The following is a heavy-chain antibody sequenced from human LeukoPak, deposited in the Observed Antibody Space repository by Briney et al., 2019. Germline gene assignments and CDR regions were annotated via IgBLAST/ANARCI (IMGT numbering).Heavy chain of an antibody. V-gene: IGHV3-30*18. J-gene: IGHJ4*02. CDR3: AKDHEGVNQGLKWLNYYFDY. D-gene: IGHD3-10*01. CDR1: GFSFSSYG. Sequence: GGSLRLSCAASGFSFSSYGMHWVRQAPGKGLEWVTVISYDGSDKYYADSVKGRFTISRDNSKNTLYLQMSSPRVEDTAVYYCAKDHEGVNQGLKWLNYYFDYWGQGTLVTVSS. CDR2: ISYDGSDK.